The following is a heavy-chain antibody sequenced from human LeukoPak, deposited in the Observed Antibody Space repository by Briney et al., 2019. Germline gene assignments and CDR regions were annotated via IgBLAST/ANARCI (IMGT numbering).Heavy chain of an antibody. D-gene: IGHD5-12*01. CDR3: ARVRFSGYDSGWFDP. Sequence: GGSLRLSCAASGFTFSSYWMHWVRQAPGKGLVWVSRINTDGSSTSYADSVKGRFTISRDNAKNTLYLQMNSLRAEDTAVYYCARVRFSGYDSGWFDPWGQGTLVTVSS. CDR2: INTDGSST. V-gene: IGHV3-74*01. CDR1: GFTFSSYW. J-gene: IGHJ5*02.